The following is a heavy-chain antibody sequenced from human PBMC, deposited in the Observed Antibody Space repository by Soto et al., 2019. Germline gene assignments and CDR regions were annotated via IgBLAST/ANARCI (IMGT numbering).Heavy chain of an antibody. V-gene: IGHV1-69*06. CDR1: GCTFSSYA. CDR2: IIPIFGTA. D-gene: IGHD2-15*01. CDR3: GVGRNPYYYCYGMEF. J-gene: IGHJ6*01. Sequence: ASVKVSCKASGCTFSSYAISGVRQAPGEGLEWMGGIIPIFGTANYAQKFQGRVTITADKSTSTAHMELSSLRSEDTAVYYCGVGRNPYYYCYGMEFWAQGTTVTVSS.